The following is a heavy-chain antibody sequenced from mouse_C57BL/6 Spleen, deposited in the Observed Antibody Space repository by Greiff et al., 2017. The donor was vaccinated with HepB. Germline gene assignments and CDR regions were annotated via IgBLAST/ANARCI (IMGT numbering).Heavy chain of an antibody. J-gene: IGHJ4*01. CDR1: GYTFTSYW. Sequence: QVQLQQPGAELVKPGASVKLSCKASGYTFTSYWMQWVKQRPGQGLEWIGEIDPSDSYTNYTQKFKGKATLTVDTSSSTAYMQLSSLTSEDSAVYYCASHYYGSSYDYYAMDYWGQGTSVTVSS. CDR2: IDPSDSYT. D-gene: IGHD1-1*01. CDR3: ASHYYGSSYDYYAMDY. V-gene: IGHV1-50*01.